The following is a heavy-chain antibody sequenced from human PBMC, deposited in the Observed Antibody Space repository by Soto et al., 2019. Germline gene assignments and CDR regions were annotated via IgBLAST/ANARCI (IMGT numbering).Heavy chain of an antibody. Sequence: QVQLVQSGAEVKKPGSSVKVSCKASGGTFSSYAISWVRQAPGQGLEWMGGIIPIFGTANYAQKFQGRVTITADESTSTAYRARSSLRSEDTAVYYCARDPPVYGVVIIPPYYYYGMDVWGQGTTVTVSS. V-gene: IGHV1-69*12. D-gene: IGHD3-3*01. CDR3: ARDPPVYGVVIIPPYYYYGMDV. CDR2: IIPIFGTA. CDR1: GGTFSSYA. J-gene: IGHJ6*02.